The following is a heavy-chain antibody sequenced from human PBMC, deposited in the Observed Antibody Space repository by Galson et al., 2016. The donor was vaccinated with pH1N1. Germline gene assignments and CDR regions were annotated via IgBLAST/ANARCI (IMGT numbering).Heavy chain of an antibody. CDR2: IDPSDGTT. J-gene: IGHJ4*02. V-gene: IGHV1-46*01. CDR1: GYSVTRYY. CDR3: AGRYYFDY. Sequence: SVKVSCKASGYSVTRYYMHWVRQAPGQGLEWMGIIDPSDGTTTYLQKFQGRITMTRDTPTNSVYMELSSLTSDDTAVYYCAGRYYFDYWGQGTLITVSS.